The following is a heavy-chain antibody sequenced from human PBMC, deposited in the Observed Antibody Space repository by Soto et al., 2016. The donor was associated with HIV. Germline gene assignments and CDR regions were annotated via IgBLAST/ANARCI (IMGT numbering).Heavy chain of an antibody. J-gene: IGHJ4*02. D-gene: IGHD4-17*01. CDR2: ISWNSGNM. Sequence: EVQLVESGGGLVQPGRSLRLSCAASGFTFDDYAMHWVRQAPGKGLEWVSGISWNSGNMDYADSVKGRFTISRDNAKNSLYLQMNSLRTEDMAFYYCAKASTTVTASGYFDYWGQGTLVTVSS. CDR1: GFTFDDYA. V-gene: IGHV3-9*03. CDR3: AKASTTVTASGYFDY.